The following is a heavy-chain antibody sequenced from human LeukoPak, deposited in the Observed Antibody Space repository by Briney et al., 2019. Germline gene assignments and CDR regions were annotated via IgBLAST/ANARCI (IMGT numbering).Heavy chain of an antibody. CDR1: GGSISSSSYY. CDR3: ARANGYSGYEPSYYYYYYMDV. V-gene: IGHV4-39*07. Sequence: SETLSLTCTVSGGSISSSSYYWGWIRQPPGKGLEWIGSIYYSGSTYYNPSLKSRVTISVDTSKNQFSLKLSSVTAADTAVYYCARANGYSGYEPSYYYYYYMDVWGKGTTVTVSS. CDR2: IYYSGST. D-gene: IGHD5-12*01. J-gene: IGHJ6*03.